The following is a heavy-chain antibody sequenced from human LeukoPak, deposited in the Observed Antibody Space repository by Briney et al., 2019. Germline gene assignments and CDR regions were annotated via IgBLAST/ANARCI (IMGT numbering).Heavy chain of an antibody. CDR2: ISGSGGST. Sequence: GGTLRLSCAASGFTFRSYGMSWVRQAPGKGLEWVSAISGSGGSTYYADSVRGRFTISRDNSKNTLYLQMSSLRAEDTAVYYCARDGAYCGGDCYIGWFDPWGQGTLVTVSS. D-gene: IGHD2-21*02. V-gene: IGHV3-23*01. J-gene: IGHJ5*02. CDR3: ARDGAYCGGDCYIGWFDP. CDR1: GFTFRSYG.